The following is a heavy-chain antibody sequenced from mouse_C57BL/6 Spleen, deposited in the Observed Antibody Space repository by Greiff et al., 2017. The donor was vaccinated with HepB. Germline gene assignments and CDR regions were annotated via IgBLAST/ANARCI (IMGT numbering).Heavy chain of an antibody. Sequence: QVQLQQPGAELVKPGASVKMSCKASGYTFTSYWITWVKQRPGQGLEWIGDIYPGSGSTNYNEKFKSTATLTVDTSSSTAYMQLSSLTSEDSAVYYCARGDGYFPWFAYWGQGTLVTVSA. V-gene: IGHV1-55*01. CDR3: ARGDGYFPWFAY. CDR2: IYPGSGST. J-gene: IGHJ3*01. CDR1: GYTFTSYW. D-gene: IGHD2-3*01.